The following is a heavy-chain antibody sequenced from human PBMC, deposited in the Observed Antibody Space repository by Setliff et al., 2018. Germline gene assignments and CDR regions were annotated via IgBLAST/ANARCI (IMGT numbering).Heavy chain of an antibody. CDR3: ARGVLLKVRGVTFDY. CDR1: GGTFSSYA. J-gene: IGHJ4*02. CDR2: IIPIFGTA. V-gene: IGHV1-69*05. Sequence: GASVKVSCKASGGTFSSYAISWVRQAPGQGLEWMGGIIPIFGTANYAQKLQGRVTITTDESTSTAYMELSSLRSEDTAVYYCARGVLLKVRGVTFDYWGQGTLVTVSS. D-gene: IGHD3-10*01.